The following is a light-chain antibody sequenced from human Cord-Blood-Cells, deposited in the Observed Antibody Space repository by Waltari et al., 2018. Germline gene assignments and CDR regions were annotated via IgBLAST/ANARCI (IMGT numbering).Light chain of an antibody. CDR1: SSNIGNNY. V-gene: IGLV1-51*02. J-gene: IGLJ3*02. Sequence: TQSPSVSAAPGQKVTISCSGSSSNIGNNYVSWYQQLPGTAPKLLIYENNKRPSGIPDRFSGSKSGTSATLGITGLQTGDEADYYCGTWDSSLSAWVFGGGTKLTVL. CDR3: GTWDSSLSAWV. CDR2: ENN.